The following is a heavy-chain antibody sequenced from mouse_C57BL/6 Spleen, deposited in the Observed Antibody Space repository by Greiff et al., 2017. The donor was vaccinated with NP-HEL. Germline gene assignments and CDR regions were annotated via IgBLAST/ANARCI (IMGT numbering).Heavy chain of an antibody. CDR1: GYTFTSYW. J-gene: IGHJ1*03. V-gene: IGHV1-5*01. Sequence: VQLQQSGPVLARPGASVKMSCKTSGYTFTSYWMHWVKQRPGQGLEWIGAIYPGNSDTSYNQKFKGKAKLTAVTSASTAYMELSSLTNEDSAVYYCTRVTTVVATRNWYFDVWGTGTTVTVSS. CDR2: IYPGNSDT. CDR3: TRVTTVVATRNWYFDV. D-gene: IGHD1-1*01.